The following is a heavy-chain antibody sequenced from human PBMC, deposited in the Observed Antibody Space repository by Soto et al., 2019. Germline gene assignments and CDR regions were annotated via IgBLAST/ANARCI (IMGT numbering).Heavy chain of an antibody. V-gene: IGHV4-31*03. J-gene: IGHJ4*02. Sequence: QVQLQESGPGLVKPSQTLSLTCTVSGGSINSGGYYWSWIRQHPGKGPEWIGYIYYSENTYYNPSLGSRVTISVDTSENQFSLKVSSVTAADTAVYYCARGRRGYPVTYWGQGTLVTISS. CDR2: IYYSENT. CDR3: ARGRRGYPVTY. D-gene: IGHD5-12*01. CDR1: GGSINSGGYY.